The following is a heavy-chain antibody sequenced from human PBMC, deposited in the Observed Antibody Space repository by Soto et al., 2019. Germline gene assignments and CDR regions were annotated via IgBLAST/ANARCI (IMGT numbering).Heavy chain of an antibody. Sequence: GGSLRLSCAASGFTVSSKYMSWVRQAPGKGLEWVSVIYSGGSTYYADSVKGRFTISRDNSKNTLYLQMNSLRAEDTAVYYCARGKSSGWYLFDYWGQGTLVTVSS. CDR1: GFTVSSKY. J-gene: IGHJ4*02. CDR2: IYSGGST. D-gene: IGHD6-19*01. CDR3: ARGKSSGWYLFDY. V-gene: IGHV3-53*01.